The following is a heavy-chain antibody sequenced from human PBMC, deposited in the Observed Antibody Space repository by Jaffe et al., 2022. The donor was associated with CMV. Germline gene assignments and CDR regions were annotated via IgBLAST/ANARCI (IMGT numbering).Heavy chain of an antibody. V-gene: IGHV4-39*01. CDR1: DGSISSSYSYY. CDR3: ARCLSYSGIIGRVDI. CDR2: IYYSGST. J-gene: IGHJ3*02. D-gene: IGHD1-26*01. Sequence: QLQLQESGPGLVKPSETLSLTCTVSDGSISSSYSYYWGWIRQPPGKGLEWIGSIYYSGSTHYNPSLKSRVTISVDTSKNQFSLKLNSVTAADTAVYYCARCLSYSGIIGRVDIWGQGTMVTVSS.